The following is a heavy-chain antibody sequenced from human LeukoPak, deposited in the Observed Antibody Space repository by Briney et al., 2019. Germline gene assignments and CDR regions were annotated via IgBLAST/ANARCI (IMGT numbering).Heavy chain of an antibody. CDR1: GGSISSSSYY. V-gene: IGHV4-39*07. D-gene: IGHD3-10*01. Sequence: SETLSLTCTVSGGSISSSSYYWGWIRQPPGKGLEWIGSIYYSGSTYYNPSLKSRVTISVDTSKNQFSLKLSSVTAADTAVYYCARDQLRFGELSYWGQGTLVTVSS. CDR2: IYYSGST. J-gene: IGHJ4*02. CDR3: ARDQLRFGELSY.